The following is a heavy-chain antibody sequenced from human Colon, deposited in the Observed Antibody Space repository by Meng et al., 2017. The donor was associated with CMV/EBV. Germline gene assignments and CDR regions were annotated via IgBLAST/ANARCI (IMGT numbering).Heavy chain of an antibody. J-gene: IGHJ4*02. CDR1: GYTFSDYY. D-gene: IGHD6-19*01. CDR3: VRSSGWSLFDY. V-gene: IGHV1-2*02. CDR2: IRSDGSAT. Sequence: VQSGAGVKGPGASVQVSCKTSGYTFSDYYMHWVRKAPGQGLEWMGWIRSDGSATNYAQKFRGRVTMTRDASVSTAYMELSGLTSDDTAVYFCVRSSGWSLFDYWGQGALVTVSS.